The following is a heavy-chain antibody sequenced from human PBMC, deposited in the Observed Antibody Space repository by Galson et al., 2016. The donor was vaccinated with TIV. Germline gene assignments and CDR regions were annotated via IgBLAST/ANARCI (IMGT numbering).Heavy chain of an antibody. CDR3: ARVRLTCGSARSNAFGI. V-gene: IGHV1-2*02. CDR2: INPDSGAT. D-gene: IGHD2-2*01. Sequence: SVKVSCKASGYTLSAYYLHWVRQAPGQGLEWMGWINPDSGATEYAQKFQGRVTMTRDTSIGTAYMDLGRLRSYDTAVYFCARVRLTCGSARSNAFGIWGQGTMVAVSS. J-gene: IGHJ3*02. CDR1: GYTLSAYY.